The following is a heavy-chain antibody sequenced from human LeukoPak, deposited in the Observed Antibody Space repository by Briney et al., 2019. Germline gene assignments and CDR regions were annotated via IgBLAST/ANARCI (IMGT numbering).Heavy chain of an antibody. D-gene: IGHD2-15*01. V-gene: IGHV1-2*06. Sequence: ASVRVSCKASGYTLTAYYIYWVPQAPGKGCEGMGRTTPQSGGTDYERNFQGRVTMTKDTSISTAYMELSRLRSDDTAVYYCARGYCSGGTCYLVESWLDPWGQGTLVTVSS. CDR1: GYTLTAYY. CDR2: TTPQSGGT. J-gene: IGHJ5*02. CDR3: ARGYCSGGTCYLVESWLDP.